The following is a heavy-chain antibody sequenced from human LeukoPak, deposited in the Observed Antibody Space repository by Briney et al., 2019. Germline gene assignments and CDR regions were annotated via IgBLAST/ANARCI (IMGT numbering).Heavy chain of an antibody. J-gene: IGHJ4*02. V-gene: IGHV3-74*01. D-gene: IGHD6-19*01. CDR3: AREGDSSGSLGDY. CDR2: ITNDGSST. Sequence: GGSLRLSCAASGLTFSSHWMHWVRQAPGKGLVWVSRITNDGSSTTYADSVKGRFTVSRDNAEKSVYLHMSSLRAEDTAMYYCAREGDSSGSLGDYWGQGILVTVSS. CDR1: GLTFSSHW.